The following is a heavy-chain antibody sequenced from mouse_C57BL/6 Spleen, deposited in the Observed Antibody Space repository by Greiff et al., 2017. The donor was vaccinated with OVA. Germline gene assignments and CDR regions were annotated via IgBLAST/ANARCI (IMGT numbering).Heavy chain of an antibody. Sequence: QVQLQQSGAELVRPGASVTLSCKASGYTFTDYEMHWVKQTPVHGLEWIGAIDPENGGTAYNQKFKGKAILTADKSSSTAYMELRSLTSEDSAVYYCTRSGSGYEGWFAYWGQGTLVTVSA. CDR3: TRSGSGYEGWFAY. V-gene: IGHV1-15*01. J-gene: IGHJ3*01. D-gene: IGHD3-2*02. CDR2: IDPENGGT. CDR1: GYTFTDYE.